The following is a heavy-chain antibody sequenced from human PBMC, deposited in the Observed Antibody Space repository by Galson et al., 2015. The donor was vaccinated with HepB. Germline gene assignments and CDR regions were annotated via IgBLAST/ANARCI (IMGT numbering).Heavy chain of an antibody. D-gene: IGHD3-10*01. V-gene: IGHV3-21*01. Sequence: SLRLSCAASGFTFSSYSMNWVRQAPGKGLEWVSSISSSSSYIYYADSVKGRFTISRDNAKNSLYLQMNSLRAEDTAVYYCARDSGHGSGSPLNYYYYGMDVWGQGTTVTVSS. J-gene: IGHJ6*02. CDR3: ARDSGHGSGSPLNYYYYGMDV. CDR2: ISSSSSYI. CDR1: GFTFSSYS.